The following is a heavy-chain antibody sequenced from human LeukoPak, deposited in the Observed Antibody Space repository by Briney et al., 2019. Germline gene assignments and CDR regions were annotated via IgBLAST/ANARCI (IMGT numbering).Heavy chain of an antibody. CDR1: GYTLTGYY. Sequence: ASVKVSCKASGYTLTGYYMHWVRQAPGQGLEWMGWINPNSGGTNYAQKFQGRVTMTRDTSTSTDHMKLSSLTSDDTAVYYCARDGDGRINFDYWGQGTLVIVSS. D-gene: IGHD3-10*01. V-gene: IGHV1-2*02. J-gene: IGHJ4*02. CDR2: INPNSGGT. CDR3: ARDGDGRINFDY.